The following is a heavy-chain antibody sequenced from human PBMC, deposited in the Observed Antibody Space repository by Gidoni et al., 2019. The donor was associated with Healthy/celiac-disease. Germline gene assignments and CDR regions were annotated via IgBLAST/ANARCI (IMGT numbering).Heavy chain of an antibody. Sequence: QVQLVESGGGVVQPGRSLRLSCAASGFTFSSYAMHWVRQAPGKGLAWVAVISDDGSNKYYADSVKGRFTISRDNSKNTLYLQMNSLRAEDTAVYYCARDPTMVRGVMGFDLWGRGTLVTVSS. CDR2: ISDDGSNK. CDR3: ARDPTMVRGVMGFDL. CDR1: GFTFSSYA. V-gene: IGHV3-30*04. J-gene: IGHJ2*01. D-gene: IGHD3-10*01.